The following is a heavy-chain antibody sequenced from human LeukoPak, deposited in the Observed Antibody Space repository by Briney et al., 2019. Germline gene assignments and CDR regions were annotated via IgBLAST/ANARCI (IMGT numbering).Heavy chain of an antibody. Sequence: SETLSLTCTVSGGSSSGYYWGWIRQPPGKGLEWIGSIYHSGSTYYNPSLKSRVTISVDTSKNQFSLKLSSVTAADTAVYYCARHGGYSSGWLGYYFDYWGQGTLVTVSS. CDR3: ARHGGYSSGWLGYYFDY. J-gene: IGHJ4*02. D-gene: IGHD6-19*01. CDR2: IYHSGST. CDR1: GGSSSGYY. V-gene: IGHV4-38-2*02.